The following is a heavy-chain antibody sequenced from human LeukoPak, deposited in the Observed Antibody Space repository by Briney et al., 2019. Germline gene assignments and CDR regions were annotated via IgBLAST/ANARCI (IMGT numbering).Heavy chain of an antibody. Sequence: SETLPLTCAVCGGSFSGYYWIWIRDPPGKGLEGIGEIYHSGSSTYNPSLKSRVTISVDTSKNQFSLKLSSVTAADTAVYYCARGRRVPASRANYYGRDVWGQGTTVTVSS. J-gene: IGHJ6*02. CDR3: ARGRRVPASRANYYGRDV. CDR2: IYHSGSS. V-gene: IGHV4-34*01. D-gene: IGHD6-25*01. CDR1: GGSFSGYY.